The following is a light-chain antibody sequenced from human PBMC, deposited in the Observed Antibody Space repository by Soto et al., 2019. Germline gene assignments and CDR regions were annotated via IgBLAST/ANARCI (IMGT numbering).Light chain of an antibody. CDR2: GAS. CDR3: QKYNTAPFT. Sequence: DIQMTQSPSSLSASVGDRVTITCRASQDISSYLAWYQQKPGKVPKLLIYGASTLQSGVPSRFSGSRSETDFTLTTSSLQPEDVAIYYCQKYNTAPFTFGPGTKVDIK. V-gene: IGKV1-27*01. CDR1: QDISSY. J-gene: IGKJ3*01.